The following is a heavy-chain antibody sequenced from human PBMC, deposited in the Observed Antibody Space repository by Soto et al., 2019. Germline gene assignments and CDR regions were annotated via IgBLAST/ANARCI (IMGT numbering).Heavy chain of an antibody. CDR3: ARADDYYDSSGYYYDYSYYGMDV. Sequence: GGSLRLSCAASGFTFSSYWMSWVRQAPGKGLEWVANIKQDGSEKYYVDSVKGRFTISRDNAKNSLYLQMNSLRAEDAAVYYCARADDYYDSSGYYYDYSYYGMDVWGQGTTVTVSS. J-gene: IGHJ6*02. CDR2: IKQDGSEK. D-gene: IGHD3-22*01. V-gene: IGHV3-7*01. CDR1: GFTFSSYW.